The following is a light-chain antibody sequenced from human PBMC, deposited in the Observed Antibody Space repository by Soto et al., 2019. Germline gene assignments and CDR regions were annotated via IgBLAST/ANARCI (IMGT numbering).Light chain of an antibody. J-gene: IGLJ3*02. V-gene: IGLV2-8*01. CDR2: EVS. Sequence: QSALTQPPSASGSPGQSVTISCTGTSSDVGGYKYVSWYQQHPGKAPKLMIFEVSRRPSGVPDRFSGSKSGNTASLPVSGLQAEDEADYYCSSYAGRNTWVFGGGTKLTVL. CDR3: SSYAGRNTWV. CDR1: SSDVGGYKY.